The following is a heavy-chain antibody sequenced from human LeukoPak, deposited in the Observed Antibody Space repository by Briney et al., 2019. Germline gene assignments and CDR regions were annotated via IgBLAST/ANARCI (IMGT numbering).Heavy chain of an antibody. CDR2: ISSSSSYI. J-gene: IGHJ4*02. V-gene: IGHV3-21*01. Sequence: PGGSLRLSCAASGFTLSSYWMSWVRQAPGKGLEWVSSISSSSSYIYYADSVKGRFTISRDNAKNSLYLQMNSLRAEDTAVYYCARTDAAAGTGYWGQGTLVTVSS. CDR1: GFTLSSYW. D-gene: IGHD6-13*01. CDR3: ARTDAAAGTGY.